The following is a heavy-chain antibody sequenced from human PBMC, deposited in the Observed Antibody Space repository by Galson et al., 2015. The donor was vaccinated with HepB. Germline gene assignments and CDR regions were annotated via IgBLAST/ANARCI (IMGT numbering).Heavy chain of an antibody. Sequence: SVKVSCKASGYTFTSYAMHWVRQAPGQRLEWMGWINAGNGNTKYSQKFQGRVTITRDTSASTAYMELSSLRSEDTAVYYCARDVGSNWNDAFFDYWGQGTLVTVSS. CDR3: ARDVGSNWNDAFFDY. CDR2: INAGNGNT. CDR1: GYTFTSYA. J-gene: IGHJ4*02. D-gene: IGHD1-1*01. V-gene: IGHV1-3*01.